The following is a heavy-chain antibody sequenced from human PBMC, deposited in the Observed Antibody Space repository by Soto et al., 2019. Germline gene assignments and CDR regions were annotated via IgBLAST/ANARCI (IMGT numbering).Heavy chain of an antibody. CDR2: IYYSGST. CDR1: GGPISSSSYY. V-gene: IGHV4-39*01. Sequence: SETLSLTCTVSGGPISSSSYYWGRIRQPPGKGLEWIGSIYYSGSTYYNPSLKSRVTISVDTSKNQFSLKLSSVTAADTAVYYCARLLAHFYAWYFDLWGRGTLVTVSS. J-gene: IGHJ2*01. CDR3: ARLLAHFYAWYFDL. D-gene: IGHD4-17*01.